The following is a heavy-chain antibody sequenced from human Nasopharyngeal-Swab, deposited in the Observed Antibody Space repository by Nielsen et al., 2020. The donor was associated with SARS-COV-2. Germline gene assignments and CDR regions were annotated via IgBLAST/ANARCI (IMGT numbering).Heavy chain of an antibody. CDR1: GFIFSNYA. CDR3: TRCGGGCYSGRDY. CDR2: VRSKGNNYAT. V-gene: IGHV3-73*01. J-gene: IGHJ4*02. Sequence: GESLKISCAASGFIFSNYAIHWVRQASGKGLEWVGRVRSKGNNYATAYSASVKGRFIIFRDDPTNTAYLQMNSLKTEDTAMYYCTRCGGGCYSGRDYWGQGTLVTVSS. D-gene: IGHD2-15*01.